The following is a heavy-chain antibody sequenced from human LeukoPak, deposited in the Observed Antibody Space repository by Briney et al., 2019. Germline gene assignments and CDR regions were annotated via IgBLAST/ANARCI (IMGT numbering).Heavy chain of an antibody. J-gene: IGHJ4*02. Sequence: SETLSLTCSVSNGSISTYYWSWIRQSPGKGLEWIGYISYGGATTYNPSLKRRVTISVDSPKNHFSLRLTSLTAADTALYYCARHGGTLDYFDSWGPGSLVTLSS. V-gene: IGHV4-59*08. CDR2: ISYGGAT. CDR1: NGSISTYY. D-gene: IGHD1-26*01. CDR3: ARHGGTLDYFDS.